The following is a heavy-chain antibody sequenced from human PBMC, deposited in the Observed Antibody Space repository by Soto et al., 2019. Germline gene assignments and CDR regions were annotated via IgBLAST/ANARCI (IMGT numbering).Heavy chain of an antibody. CDR3: TKDRDLSFDY. J-gene: IGHJ4*02. Sequence: GGSLRLSCTTSGFTFNNVWLNWVRQAPGKGLEWVGRIRSNTDGGTADYAAPVKGRFTILRDDSKNTLYLQMNSLNTEDTAMYYCTKDRDLSFDYWGQGTLVTVSS. CDR2: IRSNTDGGTA. CDR1: GFTFNNVW. V-gene: IGHV3-15*07.